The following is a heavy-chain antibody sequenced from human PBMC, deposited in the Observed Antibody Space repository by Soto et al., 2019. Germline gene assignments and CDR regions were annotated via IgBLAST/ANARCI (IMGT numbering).Heavy chain of an antibody. D-gene: IGHD6-19*01. CDR1: GFTFRRSA. CDR3: VRDVVMSAVAGTLGSFHYYGMDV. V-gene: IGHV3-23*01. CDR2: ISTSGGNT. J-gene: IGHJ6*02. Sequence: VQLLESGGGLAQPGGSLRLSCAASGFTFRRSAMSWVRQAPGKGLEWVSGISTSGGNTYYADSVKGRFTISRDNSKNTLNLQMNSLRAEDTAVYYCVRDVVMSAVAGTLGSFHYYGMDVWGQGTTVTVSS.